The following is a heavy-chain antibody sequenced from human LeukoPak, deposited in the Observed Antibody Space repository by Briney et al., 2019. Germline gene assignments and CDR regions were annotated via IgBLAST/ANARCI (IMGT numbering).Heavy chain of an antibody. CDR1: GGSISSYY. J-gene: IGHJ4*02. Sequence: PSETLSPTCTVSGGSISSYYWSWIRQPPGKGLEWIGYIYYSGSTNYNPSLKSRVTISVDTSKNQFSLKLSSVTAADTAVYYCARGSDFGDCWGQGTLVTVSS. CDR3: ARGSDFGDC. V-gene: IGHV4-59*01. D-gene: IGHD4-17*01. CDR2: IYYSGST.